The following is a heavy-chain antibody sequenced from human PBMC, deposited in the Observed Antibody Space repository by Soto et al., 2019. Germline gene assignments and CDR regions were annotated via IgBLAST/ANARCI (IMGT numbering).Heavy chain of an antibody. V-gene: IGHV1-69*08. J-gene: IGHJ6*02. D-gene: IGHD6-13*01. CDR1: GGTFSSYT. CDR2: IIPILGIA. Sequence: QVQLVQSGAEVKKPGSSVKVSCKASGGTFSSYTISWVRQAPGQGLEWMGRIIPILGIANYAQKFQGRVTITADKSTSTASMELSSRRSEDTAVYYCARDGIAAAGTNPPYYYYGMDVWGQGTTVTVSS. CDR3: ARDGIAAAGTNPPYYYYGMDV.